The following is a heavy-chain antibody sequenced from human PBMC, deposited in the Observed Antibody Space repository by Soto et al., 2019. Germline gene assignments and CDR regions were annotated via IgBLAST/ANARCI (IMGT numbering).Heavy chain of an antibody. CDR2: IYSSGST. J-gene: IGHJ4*02. CDR3: ARSQSYGDYGY. D-gene: IGHD4-17*01. Sequence: PSETLSLTCTVSGGYISGYYWSWIRQPPGKGLEWIGYIYSSGSTNYNPSLKSRVTISVDTSKNQFSLKLSSVTAADTAVYYCARSQSYGDYGYWGQGTLVTVS. CDR1: GGYISGYY. V-gene: IGHV4-59*01.